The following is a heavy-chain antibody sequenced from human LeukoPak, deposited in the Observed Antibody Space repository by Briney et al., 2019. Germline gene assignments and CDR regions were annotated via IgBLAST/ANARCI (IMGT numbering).Heavy chain of an antibody. CDR2: INSDGRST. V-gene: IGHV3-74*01. CDR3: ARGRDDSSAYRDLDY. Sequence: GGSLRLSCAASGFTFSSYWMHWVRQAPGKGLVWVTRINSDGRSTTYADSVKGRFSISRDNSKNTLYLQMNSLRVEDTAVYYCARGRDDSSAYRDLDYWGQGTLVTVSS. CDR1: GFTFSSYW. D-gene: IGHD3-22*01. J-gene: IGHJ4*02.